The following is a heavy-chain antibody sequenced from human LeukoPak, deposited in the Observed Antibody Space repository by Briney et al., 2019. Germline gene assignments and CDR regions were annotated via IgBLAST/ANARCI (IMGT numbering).Heavy chain of an antibody. V-gene: IGHV3-21*01. Sequence: GGSLRLSCAASGFTFSSYSMNWVRQAPGKGLEGVSSISSSSSYIYYADSVKGRFTISRDNAKNSLYLQMNSLRAEDTAVYYCARDRGNGENAFDIWGQGTMVTVSS. CDR1: GFTFSSYS. J-gene: IGHJ3*02. CDR3: ARDRGNGENAFDI. D-gene: IGHD4-17*01. CDR2: ISSSSSYI.